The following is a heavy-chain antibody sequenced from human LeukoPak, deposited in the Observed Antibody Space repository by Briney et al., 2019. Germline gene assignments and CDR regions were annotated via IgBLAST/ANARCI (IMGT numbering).Heavy chain of an antibody. J-gene: IGHJ4*02. CDR2: INPNNGDT. CDR1: GYTFTGHY. V-gene: IGHV1-2*02. D-gene: IGHD6-13*01. CDR3: ARGIAAAASFDF. Sequence: GASVKVSCKASGYTFTGHYIHWVRQAPGQGPEWMGWINPNNGDTNYGQRFQGRVTMTRDASIGTAYMEVNSLRYDDTAVYYCARGIAAAASFDFWGQGILVTVSS.